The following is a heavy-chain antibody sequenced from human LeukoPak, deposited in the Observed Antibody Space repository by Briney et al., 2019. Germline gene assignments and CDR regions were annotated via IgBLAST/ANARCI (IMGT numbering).Heavy chain of an antibody. Sequence: PGRSLRLSCAASGFTFDDYAMHWVRQAPGKGLEWVSGISWNSGSIGYADSVKGRFTISRDNAKNSLYLQMNSLRAEDTALYYCAKDVGSGWRGGWYYFDYWGQGTLVTVSS. CDR1: GFTFDDYA. CDR2: ISWNSGSI. J-gene: IGHJ4*02. CDR3: AKDVGSGWRGGWYYFDY. V-gene: IGHV3-9*01. D-gene: IGHD6-19*01.